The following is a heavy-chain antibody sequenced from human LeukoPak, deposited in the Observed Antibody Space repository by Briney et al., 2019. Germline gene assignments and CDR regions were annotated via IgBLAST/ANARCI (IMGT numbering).Heavy chain of an antibody. CDR1: GFTFDDYG. CDR2: INWNGGRT. D-gene: IGHD1-26*01. Sequence: RPGGSLRLSCAASGFTFDDYGMSWVRQAPGKGLEWVSGINWNGGRTGYADSVKGRFTISRDNAKNSLYLQMNSLRAEDTALYHCARDLWEQAYGEVGFDYWGQGTLVTVSS. CDR3: ARDLWEQAYGEVGFDY. J-gene: IGHJ4*02. V-gene: IGHV3-20*01.